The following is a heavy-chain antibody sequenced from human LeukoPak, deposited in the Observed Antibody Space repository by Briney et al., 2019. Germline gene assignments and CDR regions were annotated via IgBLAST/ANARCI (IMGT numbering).Heavy chain of an antibody. V-gene: IGHV4-34*01. CDR1: GGPFSGYH. CDR2: INPGGSA. Sequence: SETLSLTCAVHGGPFSGYHWSWIRQPPGKGLEWIGEINPGGSANHNPSLEGRVTISLDTSENQFSLNLNSVTAADTAVYFCARGPIVADTGYFDAWGQGALVTVSS. J-gene: IGHJ4*02. CDR3: ARGPIVADTGYFDA. D-gene: IGHD5-12*01.